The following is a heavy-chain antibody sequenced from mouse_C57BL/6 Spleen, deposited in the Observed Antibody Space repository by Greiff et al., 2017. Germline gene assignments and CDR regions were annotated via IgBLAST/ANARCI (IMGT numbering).Heavy chain of an antibody. D-gene: IGHD1-1*01. J-gene: IGHJ4*01. CDR3: ARRKDYYGSSYDAMDY. CDR1: GYAFSSSW. CDR2: IYPGDGDT. Sequence: QVQLQQPGAELVKPGASVKISCKASGYAFSSSWMNWVKQRPGKGLEWIGRIYPGDGDTNYNGKFKGKATLTADKSSSTAYMQLSSLTSEDSAVYFCARRKDYYGSSYDAMDYWGQGTSVTVSS. V-gene: IGHV1-82*01.